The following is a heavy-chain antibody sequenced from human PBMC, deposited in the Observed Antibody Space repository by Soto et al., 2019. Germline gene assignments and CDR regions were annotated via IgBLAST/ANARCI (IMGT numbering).Heavy chain of an antibody. CDR3: ARAWGIYFDY. V-gene: IGHV4-59*01. J-gene: IGHJ4*02. CDR2: IYYSGST. D-gene: IGHD3-16*01. CDR1: GGSISSYY. Sequence: QVQLQESGPGLVKPSETLSLTCTVSGGSISSYYWSWIRQPPGKGLECIGYIYYSGSTNYNPSLKSLVTISVDTSKNQFSLRLTSVTAADTAVYYCARAWGIYFDYWGQGTLVTVSS.